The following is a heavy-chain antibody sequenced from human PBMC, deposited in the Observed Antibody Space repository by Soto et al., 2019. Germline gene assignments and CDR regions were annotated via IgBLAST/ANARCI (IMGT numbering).Heavy chain of an antibody. J-gene: IGHJ5*02. V-gene: IGHV4-61*08. CDR3: ARMPVDTYMFNSFDP. D-gene: IGHD5-18*01. CDR1: GGSVSTGDYY. CDR2: IYYSGST. Sequence: SDTLSLTCTVSGGSVSTGDYYWSWIRQPPGKGLEWIGYIYYSGSTNYNPSLKSRVSISLDTSKSQFSLRLTSVTAADTAVYYCARMPVDTYMFNSFDPWGQGTLVTVSS.